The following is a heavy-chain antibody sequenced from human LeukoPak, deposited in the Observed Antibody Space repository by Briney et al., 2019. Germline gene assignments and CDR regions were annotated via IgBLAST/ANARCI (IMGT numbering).Heavy chain of an antibody. V-gene: IGHV3-49*04. Sequence: GRSLRLSCTASGFTFGDYAMSWVRQAPGKGLEWVGFIRSKAYGGTTEYAASVKGRFTISRDDSKSIAYLQMNSLKTEGTAVYYCTRALYCSGGSCWPFDYWGQGTLVTVSS. J-gene: IGHJ4*02. D-gene: IGHD2-15*01. CDR1: GFTFGDYA. CDR3: TRALYCSGGSCWPFDY. CDR2: IRSKAYGGTT.